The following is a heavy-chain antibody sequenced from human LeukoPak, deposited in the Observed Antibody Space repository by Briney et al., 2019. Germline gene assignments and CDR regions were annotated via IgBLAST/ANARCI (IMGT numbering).Heavy chain of an antibody. Sequence: EASVKVSCKASGYTFTSYYMHWVRQAPGQGLEWMGIINPSGGSTSYAQKFQGRVTMTRDTSTSTVYMELSSLRSEDTAVYYCAREWVPLYDSSGYYYSAGYWGQGTLVTVSS. V-gene: IGHV1-46*01. CDR2: INPSGGST. D-gene: IGHD3-22*01. CDR1: GYTFTSYY. J-gene: IGHJ4*02. CDR3: AREWVPLYDSSGYYYSAGY.